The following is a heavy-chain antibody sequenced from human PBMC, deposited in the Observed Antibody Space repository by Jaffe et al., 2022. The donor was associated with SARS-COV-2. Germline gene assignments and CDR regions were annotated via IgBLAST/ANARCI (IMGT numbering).Heavy chain of an antibody. Sequence: QVQLVQSGAEVKKPGSSVKVSCKASGGTFSSYAISWVRQAPGQGLEWMGGIIPIFGTANYAQKFQGRVTITADESTSTAYMELSSLRSEDTAVYYCARGLHYYYDSSDQVGADAFDIWGQGTMVTVSS. J-gene: IGHJ3*02. CDR2: IIPIFGTA. CDR3: ARGLHYYYDSSDQVGADAFDI. D-gene: IGHD3-22*01. CDR1: GGTFSSYA. V-gene: IGHV1-69*01.